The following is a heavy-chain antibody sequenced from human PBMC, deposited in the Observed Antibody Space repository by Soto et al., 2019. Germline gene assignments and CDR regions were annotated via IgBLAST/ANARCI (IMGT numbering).Heavy chain of an antibody. Sequence: SETLSLTCTVSGGSFSTGRYYWGWIRQPPGKGLEWIGSMYYRGSTYHNPSLKSRVNISVDTSKNQFSLKLTSVTAADTAVYYCARHWRDIVPRGYFDYWGQGTLVT. CDR2: MYYRGST. D-gene: IGHD2-8*01. CDR3: ARHWRDIVPRGYFDY. CDR1: GGSFSTGRYY. V-gene: IGHV4-39*01. J-gene: IGHJ4*02.